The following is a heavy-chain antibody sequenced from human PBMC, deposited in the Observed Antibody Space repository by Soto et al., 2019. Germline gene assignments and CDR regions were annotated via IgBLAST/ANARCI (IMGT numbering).Heavy chain of an antibody. J-gene: IGHJ6*03. D-gene: IGHD2-15*01. V-gene: IGHV3-33*01. CDR3: ASAPSLYYYYYLDV. Sequence: QVQLVESGGGVVQPGRSLRLSCAASGFTFSSYGMHWVRQAPGKGLEWVAVIWYDGSNKYYADSVKGRLTISGDNSKNKRYLQMNSLRAEDTAVYYCASAPSLYYYYYLDVWGKGSTVTVSS. CDR1: GFTFSSYG. CDR2: IWYDGSNK.